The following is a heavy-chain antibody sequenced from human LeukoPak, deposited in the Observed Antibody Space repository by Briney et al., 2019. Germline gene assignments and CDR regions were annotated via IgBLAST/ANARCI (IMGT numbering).Heavy chain of an antibody. CDR2: ISGSGGTT. CDR3: ASADWELH. J-gene: IGHJ4*02. CDR1: GFTFSSCG. V-gene: IGHV3-23*01. Sequence: GGSLRLSCAASGFTFSSCGMSWVRQAPGKRLEWVATISGSGGTTYYADSVKGRFSISRDNSKNTLYLQMNSLRAEDTAVYYCASADWELHWGQGTLVTVSS. D-gene: IGHD4-23*01.